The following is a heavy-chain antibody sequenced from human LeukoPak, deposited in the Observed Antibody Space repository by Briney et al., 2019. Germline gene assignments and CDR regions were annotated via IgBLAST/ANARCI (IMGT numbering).Heavy chain of an antibody. D-gene: IGHD3-22*01. Sequence: GGSLRLSCAASGFTFSDYAMHWVRQAPGKGPEWVAFIRYDGSNKYYADSVKGRFTISRDNSKNTLYLQMNSLRAEDTAVYYCANSIYDSSGFDAFDIWGQGTMVTVSS. CDR2: IRYDGSNK. V-gene: IGHV3-30*02. CDR1: GFTFSDYA. CDR3: ANSIYDSSGFDAFDI. J-gene: IGHJ3*02.